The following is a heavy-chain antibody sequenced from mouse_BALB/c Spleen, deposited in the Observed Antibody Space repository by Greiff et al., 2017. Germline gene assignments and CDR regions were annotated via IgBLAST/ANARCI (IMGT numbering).Heavy chain of an antibody. CDR2: LNPGSGGT. Sequence: QVQLKQPGAELVRPGTSVKVSCKASGYAFTNYLIEWVKQRPGQGLEWIGVLNPGSGGTNYNEKFKGKATLTADKSSSTAYMQLSSLTSDDSAVYFCARRGELGLWGFFDYWGQGTTLTVSS. V-gene: IGHV1-54*01. CDR1: GYAFTNYL. CDR3: ARRGELGLWGFFDY. D-gene: IGHD4-1*01. J-gene: IGHJ2*01.